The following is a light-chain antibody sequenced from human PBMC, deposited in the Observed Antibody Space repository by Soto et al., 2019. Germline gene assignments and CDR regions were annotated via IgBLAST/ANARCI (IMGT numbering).Light chain of an antibody. CDR2: ATS. CDR3: QQYGSSPPIT. V-gene: IGKV3-20*01. Sequence: EIVLTQSPGALSLSPGERATLSCRASQSVSSGYLAWYQQKPGQAPRLLIFATSRRATGIPDRFSGSGSGTDFTLTISRLEPEDVAVCYCQQYGSSPPITFGQGTRLEIK. CDR1: QSVSSGY. J-gene: IGKJ5*01.